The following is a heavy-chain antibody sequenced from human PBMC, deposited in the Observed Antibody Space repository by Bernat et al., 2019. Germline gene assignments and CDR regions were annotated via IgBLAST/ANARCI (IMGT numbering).Heavy chain of an antibody. CDR1: GFTFSSYS. J-gene: IGHJ3*02. CDR3: VRVKAADFWSGYSLGDAFDI. V-gene: IGHV3-48*02. D-gene: IGHD3-3*01. Sequence: EVQLVESGGGLVQPGGSLRLSCAASGFTFSSYSMNWVRQAPGKGLEWVSYISSSSSTIYYADSVKGRFTISRDNAKNSLYLQMNSLRDEDTAVYYCVRVKAADFWSGYSLGDAFDIWGQGTMVTVSS. CDR2: ISSSSSTI.